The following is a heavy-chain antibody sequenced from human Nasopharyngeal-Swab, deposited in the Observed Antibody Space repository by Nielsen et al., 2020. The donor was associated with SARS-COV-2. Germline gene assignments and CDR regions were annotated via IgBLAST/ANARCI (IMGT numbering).Heavy chain of an antibody. CDR1: GFTFSSYA. J-gene: IGHJ6*02. CDR3: ARDQGSSWYTYYYYYGMDV. D-gene: IGHD6-13*01. Sequence: GGSLTLSCAPSGFTFSSYAMHWVRQAPGKGLEWVAVISYDGSKKYYADSVKGRFTISRDNSKNTLYLQMNSLRAEDTAVYYCARDQGSSWYTYYYYYGMDVWGQGTTVTVSS. CDR2: ISYDGSKK. V-gene: IGHV3-30-3*01.